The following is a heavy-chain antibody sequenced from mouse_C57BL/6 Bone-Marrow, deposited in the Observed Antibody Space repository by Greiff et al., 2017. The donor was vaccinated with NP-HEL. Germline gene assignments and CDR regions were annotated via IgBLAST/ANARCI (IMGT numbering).Heavy chain of an antibody. CDR1: GFTFSSYA. V-gene: IGHV5-4*03. CDR2: ISDGGSYT. Sequence: EVKLVESGGGLVKPGGSLKLSCAASGFTFSSYAMSWVRQTPEKRLEWVATISDGGSYTYYPDNVKGRFTISRDNAKNNLYLQMSHLKSEDTAMYYCASQGTPYYGSSSFAYWGQGTLVTVSA. D-gene: IGHD1-1*01. J-gene: IGHJ3*01. CDR3: ASQGTPYYGSSSFAY.